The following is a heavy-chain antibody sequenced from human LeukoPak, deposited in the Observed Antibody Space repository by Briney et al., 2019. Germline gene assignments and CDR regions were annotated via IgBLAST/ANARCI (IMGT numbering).Heavy chain of an antibody. CDR2: IRYDGSNK. CDR1: GFTFSSYG. Sequence: PGGSLRLSCAASGFTFSSYGMHWVRQAPGKGLEWVAFIRYDGSNKYYADSAKGRFTISRDNSKNTLYLQMNSLRAEDTAVYYCASRPGYYYYGMDVWGQGTTVTVSS. V-gene: IGHV3-30*02. D-gene: IGHD1-14*01. CDR3: ASRPGYYYYGMDV. J-gene: IGHJ6*02.